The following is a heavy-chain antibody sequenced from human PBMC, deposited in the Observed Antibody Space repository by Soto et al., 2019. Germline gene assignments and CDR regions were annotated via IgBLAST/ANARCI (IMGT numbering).Heavy chain of an antibody. Sequence: QVQLQESGPGLVKPSETLSLTCTVSGGSISSYYWSWIRQPPGKGLEWVGYMYYSGSTNYNPSPKSRGFMSVEPSTNQFSLKLRSVTAADAAVYYCAQQLIAWGQGTLVTVSS. CDR3: AQQLIA. CDR1: GGSISSYY. CDR2: MYYSGST. V-gene: IGHV4-59*01. J-gene: IGHJ5*02. D-gene: IGHD6-13*01.